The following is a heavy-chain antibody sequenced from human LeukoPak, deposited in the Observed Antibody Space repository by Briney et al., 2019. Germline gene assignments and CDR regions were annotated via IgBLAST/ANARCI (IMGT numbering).Heavy chain of an antibody. CDR3: ATHRVVASAGWFDP. CDR2: VIYSGRT. D-gene: IGHD2-2*01. J-gene: IGHJ5*02. Sequence: SETLPLTCTVSGDSMSSYHWSWLRQPPGKGLEWIGYVIYSGRTNYNPPLKSRVIISVDKSKNQFSLKVNSVTAADTAVYYCATHRVVASAGWFDPWGQGTLVTVSS. CDR1: GDSMSSYH. V-gene: IGHV4-59*08.